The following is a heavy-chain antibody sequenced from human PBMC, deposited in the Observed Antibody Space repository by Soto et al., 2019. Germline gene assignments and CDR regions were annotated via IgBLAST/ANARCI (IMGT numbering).Heavy chain of an antibody. CDR2: IRSKANSYAT. J-gene: IGHJ3*02. D-gene: IGHD3-22*01. V-gene: IGHV3-73*01. CDR1: GFTFSGSA. CDR3: TSPLRYYDSSGPTTVYAFDI. Sequence: PGGSLRLSCAASGFTFSGSAMHWVRQASGRGLEWVGRIRSKANSYATAYAASVKGRFTISRDDSKNTAYLQMNSLKTEDTAVYYCTSPLRYYDSSGPTTVYAFDIWGQGTMVTVSS.